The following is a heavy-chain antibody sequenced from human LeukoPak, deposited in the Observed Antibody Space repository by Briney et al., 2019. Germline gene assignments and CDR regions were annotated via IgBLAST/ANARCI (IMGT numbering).Heavy chain of an antibody. V-gene: IGHV4-59*01. CDR3: ARAGQGGELLFDY. D-gene: IGHD1-26*01. J-gene: IGHJ4*02. CDR2: IYYSGST. Sequence: NPSETLSLTCTVSGGSISSYYWSCIRKPPGKGLEWIGYIYYSGSTNYNPSLKSRVTISVDTSKNQFSLKLRSVTAADTAVYSCARAGQGGELLFDYWGQGTLVTVSS. CDR1: GGSISSYY.